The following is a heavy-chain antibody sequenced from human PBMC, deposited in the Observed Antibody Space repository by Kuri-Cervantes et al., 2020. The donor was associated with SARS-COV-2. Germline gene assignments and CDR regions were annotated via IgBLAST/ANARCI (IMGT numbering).Heavy chain of an antibody. V-gene: IGHV4-61*08. J-gene: IGHJ6*03. CDR2: TYYSGTT. CDR1: GGSVSSSGYY. CDR3: ARIDYHTSGYYYYYYYMDV. D-gene: IGHD3-22*01. Sequence: SETLSLTCTVSGGSVSSSGYYWTWIRQPPGKGLEWIGHTYYSGTTKYNPSLKSRVTISIDTSKNQFSLKLNSVSAADTAVYYCARIDYHTSGYYYYYYYMDVWGKGTAVTVSS.